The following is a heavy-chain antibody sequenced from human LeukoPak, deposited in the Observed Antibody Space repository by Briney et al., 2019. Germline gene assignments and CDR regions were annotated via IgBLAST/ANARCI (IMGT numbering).Heavy chain of an antibody. V-gene: IGHV3-48*01. J-gene: IGHJ4*02. CDR1: GFIFSNYN. D-gene: IGHD3-10*01. CDR3: ARDTYGSGSYYNAPLDY. Sequence: PGGSLRLSCAASGFIFSNYNMNWVRQAPGKGLEWVYYADSVKGRFTISRDNAKNSLYLQLNSLRAEDTAVYYCARDTYGSGSYYNAPLDYWGQGTLVTVSS.